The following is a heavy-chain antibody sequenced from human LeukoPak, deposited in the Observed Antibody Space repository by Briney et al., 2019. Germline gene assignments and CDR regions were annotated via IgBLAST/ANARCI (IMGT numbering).Heavy chain of an antibody. CDR3: ARVRSSWYDNAFDI. CDR2: TYPSDSDT. CDR1: GYTFTTYW. J-gene: IGHJ3*02. Sequence: GESLQISCKCSGYTFTTYWIGWVRQMPGKDLGWMGITYPSDSDTRYSPSFQGQVTISADKSISTAYLQWSSLKASDTAMYYCARVRSSWYDNAFDIWGQGTMVTVSS. V-gene: IGHV5-51*01. D-gene: IGHD6-13*01.